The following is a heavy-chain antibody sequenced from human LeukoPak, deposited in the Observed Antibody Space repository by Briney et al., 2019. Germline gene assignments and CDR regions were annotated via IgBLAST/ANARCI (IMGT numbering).Heavy chain of an antibody. Sequence: SVKVSCKASGGTFSSYTISWVRQAPGQGLEWMGRIIPIHGIANYAQKFQGRVTITADKSTSTAYMELSSLRSEDTAVYYCARGRYSSGWYYFDYWGQGTLVTVSS. CDR2: IIPIHGIA. V-gene: IGHV1-69*02. J-gene: IGHJ4*02. D-gene: IGHD6-19*01. CDR3: ARGRYSSGWYYFDY. CDR1: GGTFSSYT.